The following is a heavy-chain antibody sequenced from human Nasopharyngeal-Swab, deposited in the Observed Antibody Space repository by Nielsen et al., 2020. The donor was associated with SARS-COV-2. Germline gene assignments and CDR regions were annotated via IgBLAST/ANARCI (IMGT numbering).Heavy chain of an antibody. CDR2: ISYDGSNK. Sequence: GESLKISCAASGLTFSSHAIHWVRQAPGKGLEWVAVISYDGSNKFYADSVKGRFIISRDNSKNTLYLQMNSLRAEDTAVYYCARDGGLLMTGHDAFDIWGQGTMVTVSS. D-gene: IGHD1-26*01. CDR1: GLTFSSHA. V-gene: IGHV3-30*14. J-gene: IGHJ3*02. CDR3: ARDGGLLMTGHDAFDI.